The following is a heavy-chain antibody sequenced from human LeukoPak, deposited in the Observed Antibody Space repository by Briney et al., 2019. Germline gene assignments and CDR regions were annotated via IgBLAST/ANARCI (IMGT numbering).Heavy chain of an antibody. D-gene: IGHD4-17*01. V-gene: IGHV3-23*01. CDR2: ISGSHGTK. CDR1: GVTFSSYA. Sequence: PGGSLRLSCAASGVTFSSYAMSWVRQAPGKGLEWVSAISGSHGTKPYSDSVKGRYTISRDNSKNTLYMQMNSLRAKDTAIYYCAKEKDFGDYHFDYWGQGTLVTVSS. CDR3: AKEKDFGDYHFDY. J-gene: IGHJ4*02.